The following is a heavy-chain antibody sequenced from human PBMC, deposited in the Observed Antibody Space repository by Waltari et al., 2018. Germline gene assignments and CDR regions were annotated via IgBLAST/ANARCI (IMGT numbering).Heavy chain of an antibody. J-gene: IGHJ3*02. CDR1: GFTFSSYA. CDR2: ISGRGGST. V-gene: IGHV3-23*01. CDR3: AKDVDYDFWSGYYNDAFDI. Sequence: EVQLLESGGGLVQSGGSLRLSCAASGFTFSSYAMSWVRQAPGKGLEWVSAISGRGGSTYYADSGKGRFTISRDNSKNTLYLQMNSLRAEDTAVYYCAKDVDYDFWSGYYNDAFDIWGQGTMVTVSS. D-gene: IGHD3-3*01.